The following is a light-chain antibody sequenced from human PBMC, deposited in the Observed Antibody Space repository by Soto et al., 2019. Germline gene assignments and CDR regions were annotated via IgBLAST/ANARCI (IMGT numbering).Light chain of an antibody. Sequence: DIQMTQSPSTLSASVGDRVTITCRASQSISSWLAWYQQKPGKAPKLLIYKASSLESGVQSRFSGSRYGAEFTLTRSSLLPDDFATYYCQQDNSLWTFGQGTKEEIK. CDR1: QSISSW. J-gene: IGKJ1*01. CDR3: QQDNSLWT. V-gene: IGKV1-5*03. CDR2: KAS.